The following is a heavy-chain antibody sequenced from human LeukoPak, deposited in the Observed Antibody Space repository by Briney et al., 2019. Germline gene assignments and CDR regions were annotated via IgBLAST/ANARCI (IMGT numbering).Heavy chain of an antibody. CDR2: INPNSGGT. J-gene: IGHJ6*03. V-gene: IGHV1-2*02. CDR1: GYTFTGYY. D-gene: IGHD2-2*01. CDR3: AREFGVPAARSHYYYYMDV. Sequence: GASVTVSCKASGYTFTGYYMHWVRQAPGQGLEWMGWINPNSGGTNYAQKFQGRVTMTRDTSISTAYMELSRLRSDDTAVYYCAREFGVPAARSHYYYYMDVWGKGTTVTISS.